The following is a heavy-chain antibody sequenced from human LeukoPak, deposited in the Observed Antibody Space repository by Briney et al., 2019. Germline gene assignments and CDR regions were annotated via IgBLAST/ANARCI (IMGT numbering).Heavy chain of an antibody. CDR2: IYYSGST. CDR1: GGSIGSSSYY. CDR3: AREPIYYGGTAG. D-gene: IGHD4-23*01. J-gene: IGHJ4*02. Sequence: SETLSLTCTVSGGSIGSSSYYWGWIRQPPGKGLEWIGSIYYSGSTYYNPSLKSRVTISVDTSKNQFSLKLSSVTAADTAVYYCAREPIYYGGTAGWGQGTLVTVSS. V-gene: IGHV4-39*07.